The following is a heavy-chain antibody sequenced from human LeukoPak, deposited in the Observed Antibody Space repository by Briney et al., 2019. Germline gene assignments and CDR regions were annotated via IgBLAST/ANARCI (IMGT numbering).Heavy chain of an antibody. Sequence: SETLSLTCTVSGDSVSSSNCYWVWIRQPPGKGLEWLGSFYPGGRPYYNPSLESRVTVAIDTSKNHFSLKLTSVTAADTAVYFCARRGLTAAAVWGQGTLVTVSS. CDR2: FYPGGRP. CDR3: ARRGLTAAAV. V-gene: IGHV4-39*02. CDR1: GDSVSSSNCY. J-gene: IGHJ4*02. D-gene: IGHD6-13*01.